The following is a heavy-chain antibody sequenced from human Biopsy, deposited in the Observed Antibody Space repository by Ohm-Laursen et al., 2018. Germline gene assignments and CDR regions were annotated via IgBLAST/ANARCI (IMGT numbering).Heavy chain of an antibody. V-gene: IGHV3-23*01. D-gene: IGHD2-2*01. CDR2: ISGNSDII. CDR3: ARESALKWYQSLSYFNGMDV. Sequence: SLRLSCAASGFSFSSYAMTWFRQAPGKGLEWVSTISGNSDIIYDTDSVKGRFTISRDNSKNTLYLQMNSLRAEDTAVYYCARESALKWYQSLSYFNGMDVWGQGTTVTVSS. CDR1: GFSFSSYA. J-gene: IGHJ6*02.